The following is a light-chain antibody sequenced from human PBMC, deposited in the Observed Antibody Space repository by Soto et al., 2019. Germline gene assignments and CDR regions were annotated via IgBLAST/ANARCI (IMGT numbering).Light chain of an antibody. Sequence: DIQMTQSPSTLSASVGDRVTITCRASQTITDWLAWYQQKPGKAPKLLIFDASSLESGVPSRFSGGGSGTEFTLTISRVQPDDFATYYCQQYKSYSPLTFGQGTKVEIK. J-gene: IGKJ1*01. V-gene: IGKV1-5*01. CDR2: DAS. CDR1: QTITDW. CDR3: QQYKSYSPLT.